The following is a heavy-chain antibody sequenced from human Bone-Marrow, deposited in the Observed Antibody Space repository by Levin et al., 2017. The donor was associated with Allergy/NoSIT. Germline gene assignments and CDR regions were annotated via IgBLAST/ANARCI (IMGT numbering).Heavy chain of an antibody. CDR2: ISGSGGST. Sequence: SGGSLRLSCAASGFTFSSYAMSWVRQAPGKGLEWVSAISGSGGSTYYADSVKGRFTISRDNSKNTLYLQMNSLRAEDTAVYYCVSGDYDILTGYYNVIIGYYYYGMDVWGQGTTVTVSS. D-gene: IGHD3-9*01. V-gene: IGHV3-23*01. CDR3: VSGDYDILTGYYNVIIGYYYYGMDV. CDR1: GFTFSSYA. J-gene: IGHJ6*02.